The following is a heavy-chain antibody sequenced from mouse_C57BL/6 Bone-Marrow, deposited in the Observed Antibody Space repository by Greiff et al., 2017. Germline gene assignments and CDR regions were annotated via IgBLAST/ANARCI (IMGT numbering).Heavy chain of an antibody. CDR2: IRNKANGYTT. V-gene: IGHV7-3*01. Sequence: EVQLQESGGGLVQPGGSLSLSCAASGFTFTDYYMSWVRQPPGKALEWLGFIRNKANGYTTEYSASVKGRFTISRDNSQRILYLQLNALRAEDSATYYCARSGLLRAMDYWGQGTSVTVSS. CDR1: GFTFTDYY. D-gene: IGHD1-1*01. CDR3: ARSGLLRAMDY. J-gene: IGHJ4*01.